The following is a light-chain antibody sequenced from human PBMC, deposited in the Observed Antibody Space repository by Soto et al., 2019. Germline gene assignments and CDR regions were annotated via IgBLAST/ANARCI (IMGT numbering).Light chain of an antibody. J-gene: IGKJ1*01. CDR2: GAS. CDR3: QHYDNTPRT. CDR1: QSVSGTY. Sequence: EIVLTQSPCTLSLSPGERATLSCRASQSVSGTYLAWYQHKPGQAPRLLIYGASCRATGIPDRFSGSGSGTDFTLTISRLQPEDFAVYYCQHYDNTPRTFGQGTKVEIK. V-gene: IGKV3-20*01.